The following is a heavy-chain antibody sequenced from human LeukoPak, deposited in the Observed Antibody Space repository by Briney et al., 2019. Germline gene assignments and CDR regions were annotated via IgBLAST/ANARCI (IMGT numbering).Heavy chain of an antibody. CDR3: ARPMNGGYDFDY. D-gene: IGHD3-16*01. V-gene: IGHV4-59*08. J-gene: IGHJ4*02. Sequence: SETLSLTCTVSGGSINNYYWSWIRQSPGKGLEWIGYIYYSGSTNYNPSLKSRVTISVDTSKNQFSLKLSSVTAADTAVYYCARPMNGGYDFDYWGQGTLVTVSS. CDR2: IYYSGST. CDR1: GGSINNYY.